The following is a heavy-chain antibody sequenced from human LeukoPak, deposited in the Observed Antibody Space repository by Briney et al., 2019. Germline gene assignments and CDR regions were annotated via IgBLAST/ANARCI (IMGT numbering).Heavy chain of an antibody. D-gene: IGHD5-24*01. J-gene: IGHJ4*02. V-gene: IGHV1-8*02. CDR1: GYTFTSYD. CDR3: AREMATTPGGEY. Sequence: GASVKVSCKASGYTFTSYDINWVRQATGQGLEWMGWMNPNSGNTGYAQKFQGRVTMTTDTSTSTAYMELRSLRSDDTAVYYCAREMATTPGGEYWGQGTLVTVSS. CDR2: MNPNSGNT.